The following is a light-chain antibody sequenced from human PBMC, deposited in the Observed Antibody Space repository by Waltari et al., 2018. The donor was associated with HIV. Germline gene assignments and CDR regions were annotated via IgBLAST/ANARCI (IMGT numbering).Light chain of an antibody. Sequence: SVSPGERATLSCRASQSVSSNLAWYQQKPGQAPRLLIYGASTRATGIPARFSGSGSGTEFTLTINSLQSEDFAVYYCQQYNAWPRTFGQGTKVEVK. CDR1: QSVSSN. CDR3: QQYNAWPRT. J-gene: IGKJ1*01. CDR2: GAS. V-gene: IGKV3-15*01.